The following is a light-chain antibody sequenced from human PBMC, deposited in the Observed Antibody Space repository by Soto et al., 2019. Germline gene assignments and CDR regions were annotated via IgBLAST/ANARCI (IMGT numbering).Light chain of an antibody. Sequence: QSALTQPASVSGSPGQSLTISCIGTTSDVGGYNYVSWYQQRPGKAPKLVIYEVSYRPSGISNRFSGSKSGNTASLTISGLQAEDEADYFCSSYAGSSTSHVVFGGGTKVTVL. V-gene: IGLV2-14*01. CDR1: TSDVGGYNY. J-gene: IGLJ2*01. CDR2: EVS. CDR3: SSYAGSSTSHVV.